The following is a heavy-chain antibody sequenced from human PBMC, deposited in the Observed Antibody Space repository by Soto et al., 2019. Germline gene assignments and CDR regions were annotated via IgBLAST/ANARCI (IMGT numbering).Heavy chain of an antibody. J-gene: IGHJ5*02. CDR3: ARDHFDGSGRPGWFDP. D-gene: IGHD3-10*01. CDR2: ISYDGSKK. Sequence: QVQLVQSGGGVVQPGRSLRLSCAGSGLTFTTYALHWVRQAPGKGLDWVAFISYDGSKKFYADSVKGRFTISRDDSKNTLFLQMDSLRLDDTAVYYCARDHFDGSGRPGWFDPWGQSTLVTVSS. V-gene: IGHV3-30-3*01. CDR1: GLTFTTYA.